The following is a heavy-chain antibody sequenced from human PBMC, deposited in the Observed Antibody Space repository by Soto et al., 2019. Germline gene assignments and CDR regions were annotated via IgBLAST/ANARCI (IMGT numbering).Heavy chain of an antibody. CDR1: GFTFSSYG. V-gene: IGHV3-33*01. CDR2: IWYDGSNK. J-gene: IGHJ6*02. Sequence: GSLRLSCAASGFTFSSYGMHWVRQAPGKGLEWVAVIWYDGSNKYYADSVKGRFTISRDNSKNTLYLQMNSLRAEDTAVYYCASLIVDYYDSSGYSAGNYYYYGMDVWGQGTTVIVSS. D-gene: IGHD3-22*01. CDR3: ASLIVDYYDSSGYSAGNYYYYGMDV.